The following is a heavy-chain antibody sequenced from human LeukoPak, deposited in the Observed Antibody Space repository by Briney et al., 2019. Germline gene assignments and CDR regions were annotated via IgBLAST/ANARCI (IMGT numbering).Heavy chain of an antibody. D-gene: IGHD2-2*01. CDR3: ARDASYCSSTSCYSDYYYYYGMDV. Sequence: SETLSLICSVSGGSISSYYWNWIRQSAGKGLEWIGYIYYSGSTNYNPSLKSRVTISVDTSKNQFSLKLSSVTAADTAEYYCARDASYCSSTSCYSDYYYYYGMDVWGQGTTVTVSS. CDR2: IYYSGST. V-gene: IGHV4-59*01. J-gene: IGHJ6*02. CDR1: GGSISSYY.